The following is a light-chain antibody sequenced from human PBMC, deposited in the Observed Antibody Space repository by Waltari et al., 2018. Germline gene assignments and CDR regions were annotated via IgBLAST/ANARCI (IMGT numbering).Light chain of an antibody. CDR1: SSDVGGYNY. CDR2: DVS. V-gene: IGLV2-14*01. CDR3: ISYSSATPGNVV. J-gene: IGLJ2*01. Sequence: SALTQPASVSGSLGQSITFSCTGTSSDVGGYNYVAWYQQHPGKAPKLMIHDVSNRPSGVSIRFSGSKSCNTASLTISGLQADDEADYYCISYSSATPGNVVIGGGTKLTVL.